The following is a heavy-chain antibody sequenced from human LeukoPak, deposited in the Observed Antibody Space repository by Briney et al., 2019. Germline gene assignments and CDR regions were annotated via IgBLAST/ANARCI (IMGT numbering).Heavy chain of an antibody. J-gene: IGHJ4*02. CDR1: GFTFSSYE. Sequence: GGSLRLSCAASGFTFSSYEMSWVRQAPGKGLEWVSGVSGSGGSTYYADSVKGRFTISRDNSKNTLYLQMNSLRAEDTAVYYCAKSSRDYGNAFDIWGQGALVTVSS. D-gene: IGHD4-17*01. CDR2: VSGSGGST. CDR3: AKSSRDYGNAFDI. V-gene: IGHV3-23*01.